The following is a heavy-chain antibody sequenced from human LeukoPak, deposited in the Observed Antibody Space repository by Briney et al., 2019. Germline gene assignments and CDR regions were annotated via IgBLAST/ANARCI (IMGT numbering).Heavy chain of an antibody. J-gene: IGHJ4*02. V-gene: IGHV4-59*01. D-gene: IGHD1-7*01. Sequence: SETLSLTCTVSGDSISGYYWSWIRQPPGRGLEWIGYFYYSGNTDYNPSLKSRVTISVDTSKNQFSLKLSFVTAADTAVYYCSRHIGTTYYFDYWGQGTLVTVSS. CDR1: GDSISGYY. CDR2: FYYSGNT. CDR3: SRHIGTTYYFDY.